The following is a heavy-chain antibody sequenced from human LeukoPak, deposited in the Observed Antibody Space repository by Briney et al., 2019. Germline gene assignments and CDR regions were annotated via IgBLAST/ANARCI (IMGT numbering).Heavy chain of an antibody. D-gene: IGHD2-2*01. CDR1: GGTFSSYA. CDR2: IIPIFGTA. Sequence: SVKVSCKASGGTFSSYAISWVRQAPAQGLEWMGGIIPIFGTANYAQKFQGRVTITADESTSTAYMELSSLRSEDTAVYYCARDGAGPGCSSTSCYGSKSLDYWGQGTLVTVSS. V-gene: IGHV1-69*13. J-gene: IGHJ4*02. CDR3: ARDGAGPGCSSTSCYGSKSLDY.